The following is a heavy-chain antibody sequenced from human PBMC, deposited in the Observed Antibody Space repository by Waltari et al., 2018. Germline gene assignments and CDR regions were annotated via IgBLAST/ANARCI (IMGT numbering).Heavy chain of an antibody. J-gene: IGHJ5*02. CDR2: IYYSGST. V-gene: IGHV4-39*01. Sequence: QLQLQESGPGLVKPSETLSLTCTVSGGSISSSSYYWGWIRPPPGQGLEWIGSIYYSGSTYYNPSLKSRVTISVDTSKNQFSLKLSSVTAADTAVYYCARHLGVSKFDPWGQGTLVTVSS. D-gene: IGHD2-2*01. CDR1: GGSISSSSYY. CDR3: ARHLGVSKFDP.